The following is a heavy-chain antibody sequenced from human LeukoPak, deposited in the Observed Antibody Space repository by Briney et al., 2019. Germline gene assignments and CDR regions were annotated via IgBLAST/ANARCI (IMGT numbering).Heavy chain of an antibody. D-gene: IGHD1-26*01. CDR3: ARPSLGSFDP. Sequence: PSETLSLTCTVSGGSISSSSYYWGWIRQPPGKGLEWIGSIYYSGSTYYNPSLKSRVTISVDTSKNQFSPKLSSVTAADTAVYYCARPSLGSFDPWGQGTLVTVSS. J-gene: IGHJ5*02. CDR1: GGSISSSSYY. V-gene: IGHV4-39*01. CDR2: IYYSGST.